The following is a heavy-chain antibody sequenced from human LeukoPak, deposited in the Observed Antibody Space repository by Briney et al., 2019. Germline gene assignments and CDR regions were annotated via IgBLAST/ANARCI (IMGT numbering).Heavy chain of an antibody. CDR1: GDSITTNSYY. Sequence: SETLSLTCTVSGDSITTNSYYWGWIRQPPGKGLDWIRTISYSGSSYYNPSLKSRVTISVDTSKNQFSLKLSSVTAADTAVYYCTRQQRIVLVPLYAGFEDWGQGTLVTVSS. J-gene: IGHJ4*02. D-gene: IGHD3-22*01. CDR2: ISYSGSS. CDR3: TRQQRIVLVPLYAGFED. V-gene: IGHV4-39*01.